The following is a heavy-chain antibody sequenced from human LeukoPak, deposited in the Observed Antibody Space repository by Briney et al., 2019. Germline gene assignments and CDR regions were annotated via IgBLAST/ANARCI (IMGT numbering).Heavy chain of an antibody. V-gene: IGHV4-39*01. CDR3: ASSGGYGSGAFDI. Sequence: PSETLSLTCTVSGGSISSSSYYWGWIRQPPGKGLEWIGSIYYSGSTYYNPSLKSRVNISVDTSKNQFSLKLSSVTAADTAVYYCASSGGYGSGAFDIWGQGTMVTVSS. CDR2: IYYSGST. CDR1: GGSISSSSYY. D-gene: IGHD6-19*01. J-gene: IGHJ3*02.